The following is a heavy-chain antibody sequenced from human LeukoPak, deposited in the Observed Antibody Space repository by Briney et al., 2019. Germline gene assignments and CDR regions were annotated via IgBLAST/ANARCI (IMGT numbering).Heavy chain of an antibody. CDR3: ARGLYGSSSTQFDY. D-gene: IGHD6-6*01. CDR1: GGSISSGGYS. Sequence: PSETLSLTCAVSGGSISSGGYSWSWIRQPPGKGLEWIGYIYYSGSTYYTPSLKSRVTISVDTSKNQCSLKLSSVTAADTAVYYCARGLYGSSSTQFDYWGQGTLVTVSS. CDR2: IYYSGST. J-gene: IGHJ4*02. V-gene: IGHV4-30-4*07.